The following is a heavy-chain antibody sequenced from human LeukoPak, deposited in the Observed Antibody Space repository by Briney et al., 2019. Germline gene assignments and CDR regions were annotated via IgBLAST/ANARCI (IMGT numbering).Heavy chain of an antibody. CDR2: INPSGGST. CDR1: GYTFTSYG. D-gene: IGHD6-6*01. CDR3: ASSVGYSSSDY. J-gene: IGHJ4*02. Sequence: GASVKVSCKASGYTFTSYGISWVRQAPGQGLEWMGIINPSGGSTSYAQKFQGRVTMTRDTSTSTVYMELSSLRSEDTAVYYCASSVGYSSSDYWGQGTLVTVSS. V-gene: IGHV1-46*01.